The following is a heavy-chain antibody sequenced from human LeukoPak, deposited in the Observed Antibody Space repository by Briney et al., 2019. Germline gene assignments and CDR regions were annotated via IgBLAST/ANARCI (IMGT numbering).Heavy chain of an antibody. Sequence: GASVKVSCKASGGTFSSYAISWVRQAPGQGLEWMGWINTNTGNPTYAQGFTGRFVFSLDTSVSTAYLQISSLKAEDTAVYYCARGLTLRGYYYGMDVWGQGTTVTVSS. J-gene: IGHJ6*02. V-gene: IGHV7-4-1*02. CDR2: INTNTGNP. CDR3: ARGLTLRGYYYGMDV. D-gene: IGHD4-17*01. CDR1: GGTFSSYA.